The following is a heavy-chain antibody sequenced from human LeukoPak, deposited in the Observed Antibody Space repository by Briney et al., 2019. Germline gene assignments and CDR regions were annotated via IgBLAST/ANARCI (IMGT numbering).Heavy chain of an antibody. V-gene: IGHV3-21*01. D-gene: IGHD1-26*01. J-gene: IGHJ4*02. CDR2: ISSSSSYI. CDR3: VYSGNFRFDY. Sequence: PGGSLRLSCAASGFTFSTYSMNWVRQAPGKGLEWVSSISSSSSYIHYADSVKGRFTISRDNTKNSLHLQMKSLRAEDTAVYYCVYSGNFRFDYWGQGTLVTVSS. CDR1: GFTFSTYS.